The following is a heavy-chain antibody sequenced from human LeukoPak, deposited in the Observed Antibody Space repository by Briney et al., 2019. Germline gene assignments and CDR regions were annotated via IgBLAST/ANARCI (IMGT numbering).Heavy chain of an antibody. CDR2: ISAGGDGT. J-gene: IGHJ4*02. Sequence: PGGSLRLSCAASGFTFSSYAMNWVRQAPGKGLEWVSTISAGGDGTYYADSVEGRFTISRDNSMNTLYLQMNSLRAEDTAVYYCAKNYYDNSAYCYFDYWGQGALVTVSS. V-gene: IGHV3-23*01. CDR3: AKNYYDNSAYCYFDY. CDR1: GFTFSSYA. D-gene: IGHD3-22*01.